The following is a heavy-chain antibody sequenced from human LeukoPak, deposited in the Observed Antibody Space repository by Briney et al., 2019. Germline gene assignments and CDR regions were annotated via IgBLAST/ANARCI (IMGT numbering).Heavy chain of an antibody. J-gene: IGHJ4*02. D-gene: IGHD3-22*01. CDR3: ARAAYYYDSSGYYHDPNYFDY. V-gene: IGHV4-34*01. CDR1: GFTFSSYA. Sequence: PGGSLRLSCAASGFTFSSYATSWIRQPPGKGLEWIVEINHSGSTNYNPSLKSRVTISVDTSKNQFSLKLSSVTAADTAVYYCARAAYYYDSSGYYHDPNYFDYWGQGTLVTVSS. CDR2: INHSGST.